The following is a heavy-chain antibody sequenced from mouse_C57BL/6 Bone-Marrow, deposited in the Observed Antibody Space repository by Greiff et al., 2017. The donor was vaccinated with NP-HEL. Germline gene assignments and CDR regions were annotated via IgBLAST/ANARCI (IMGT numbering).Heavy chain of an antibody. CDR1: GFNIKDDY. Sequence: DVQLQESGAELVRPGASVKLSCTASGFNIKDDYMHWVKQRPEQGLEWIGWIDPENGDTEYASKFQGKATITADTSSNTSYLQLSSLTSEDTAVYYCTFLITTVPYFDYWGQGTTLTVSS. CDR3: TFLITTVPYFDY. V-gene: IGHV14-4*01. D-gene: IGHD1-1*01. CDR2: IDPENGDT. J-gene: IGHJ2*01.